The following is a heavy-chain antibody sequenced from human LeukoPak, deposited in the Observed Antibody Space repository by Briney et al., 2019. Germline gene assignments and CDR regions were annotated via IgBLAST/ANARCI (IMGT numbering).Heavy chain of an antibody. V-gene: IGHV3-30*03. CDR3: AREGSYDPWEYYYYYVDV. D-gene: IGHD5-18*01. J-gene: IGHJ6*03. CDR1: GFIFNNYG. Sequence: GGSLRLSCAASGFIFNNYGMHWVRRAPGKGLEWVAVISYGGSSEYYADSVRGRFTISRDNSKNTLYLQMNSLRAEDTAVYYCAREGSYDPWEYYYYYVDVWGKGTTVTISS. CDR2: ISYGGSSE.